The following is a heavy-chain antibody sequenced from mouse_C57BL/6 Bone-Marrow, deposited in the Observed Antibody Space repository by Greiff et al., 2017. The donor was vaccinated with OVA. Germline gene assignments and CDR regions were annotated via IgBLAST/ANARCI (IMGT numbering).Heavy chain of an antibody. D-gene: IGHD1-1*01. CDR3: ALYYNGSSYYFDY. Sequence: EVQLQQSGPELVKPGASVKISCKASGYTFTDYYMNWVKQSHGKSLEWIGDINPNNGGTSYNQKFKGKATLTVDKSSSTAYMELRSLTSEDSAVYYSALYYNGSSYYFDYWGQGTTLTVAS. CDR1: GYTFTDYY. J-gene: IGHJ2*01. CDR2: INPNNGGT. V-gene: IGHV1-26*01.